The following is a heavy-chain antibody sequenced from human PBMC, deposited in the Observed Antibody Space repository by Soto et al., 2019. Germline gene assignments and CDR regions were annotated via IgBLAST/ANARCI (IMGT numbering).Heavy chain of an antibody. Sequence: PSETLSLTCTVSGGSISSYYWSWIRQPPGKGLEWIGYIYYSGSTNYNPSLKSRVTISVDTSKNQFSLKLSSVTAADTAVYYCARLIYGSGILWYYYYYYTDVWGKGTSVTVSS. V-gene: IGHV4-59*08. CDR1: GGSISSYY. CDR2: IYYSGST. J-gene: IGHJ6*03. CDR3: ARLIYGSGILWYYYYYYTDV. D-gene: IGHD3-10*01.